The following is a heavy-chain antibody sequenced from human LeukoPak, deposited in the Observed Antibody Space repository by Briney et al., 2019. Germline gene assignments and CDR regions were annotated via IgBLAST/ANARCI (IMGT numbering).Heavy chain of an antibody. Sequence: GASVKVSCKASGYTFTGYYMHWVRQAPGQGLEWMGWINPNSGGTNYAQKFQGWVTMTRDTSISTAYMELSRLRSDDTAVYYCASSVESAQYYFDYWGQGTLVTVSS. V-gene: IGHV1-2*04. CDR2: INPNSGGT. J-gene: IGHJ4*02. CDR1: GYTFTGYY. CDR3: ASSVESAQYYFDY.